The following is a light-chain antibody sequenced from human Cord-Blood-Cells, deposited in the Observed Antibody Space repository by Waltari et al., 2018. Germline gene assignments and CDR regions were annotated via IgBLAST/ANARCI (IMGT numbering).Light chain of an antibody. Sequence: EIVLTQSPGTLSLSPGERATLSCRASQSVSSSYLAWYQQKPGQAPRLLIYGASSRATGIPDRFSGSGSGTDFTLTIRRLEPEDFAVYDCQPYGSSPGLTFGGGTKVEIK. CDR2: GAS. V-gene: IGKV3-20*01. CDR1: QSVSSSY. J-gene: IGKJ4*01. CDR3: QPYGSSPGLT.